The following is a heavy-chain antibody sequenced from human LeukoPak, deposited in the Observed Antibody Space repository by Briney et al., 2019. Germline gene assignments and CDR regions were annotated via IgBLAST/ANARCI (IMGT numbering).Heavy chain of an antibody. V-gene: IGHV3-30*18. J-gene: IGHJ4*02. CDR2: ISYDGSNK. D-gene: IGHD3-16*02. CDR3: AKGPGLRLGELSLWADY. Sequence: PGGSLRLSCAVSGITFSSYGMHWVRQAPGKGLEWVAVISYDGSNKYYADSVKGRFTISRDNSKSTLYLQMNSLRAEDTAVYYCAKGPGLRLGELSLWADYWGQGTLVTVSS. CDR1: GITFSSYG.